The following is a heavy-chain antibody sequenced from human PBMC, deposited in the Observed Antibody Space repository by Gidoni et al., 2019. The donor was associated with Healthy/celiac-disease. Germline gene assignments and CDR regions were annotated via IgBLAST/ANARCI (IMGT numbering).Heavy chain of an antibody. J-gene: IGHJ4*02. CDR1: GGSICSYA. D-gene: IGHD6-19*01. CDR2: ILYSGST. Sequence: QVRLQESGPGLVKPSETLSLTCTGPGGSICSYAWSWIRQPPGKGLMWIGYILYSGSTNYNPSPRRQLTIPLDTPKNRSSRKRGCVTAADTAVYYCARGGGGIAVAGPLDYWGQGTLVTVSS. V-gene: IGHV4-59*01. CDR3: ARGGGGIAVAGPLDY.